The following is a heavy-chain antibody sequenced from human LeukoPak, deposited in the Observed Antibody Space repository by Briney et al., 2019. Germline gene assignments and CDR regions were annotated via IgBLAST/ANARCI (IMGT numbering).Heavy chain of an antibody. V-gene: IGHV1-8*01. D-gene: IGHD7-27*01. Sequence: ASVKVSCKASGYTFTSYDINWVRQATGQGFEWMGWMSPKSGNTGYAQQFQGRVTMTSNTAISTAYMELSSLRSEGTAVYYCVRTPPNWGADYWGQGTLVTVSS. CDR1: GYTFTSYD. CDR3: VRTPPNWGADY. CDR2: MSPKSGNT. J-gene: IGHJ4*02.